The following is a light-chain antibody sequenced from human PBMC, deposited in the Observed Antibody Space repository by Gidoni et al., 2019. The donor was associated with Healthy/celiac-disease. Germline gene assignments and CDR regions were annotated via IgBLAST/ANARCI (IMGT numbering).Light chain of an antibody. J-gene: IGLJ1*01. CDR1: NIGSKS. CDR3: QVWDSSSDHPYV. Sequence: SYVLTQPPSVSVAPGKTARITCGGNNIGSKSVHWYQQKPGQAPVLVIYDDSDRPSGIPERCSGSNSGNTATLTISRVEAGDEADYYCQVWDSSSDHPYVFGTGTKVTVL. V-gene: IGLV3-21*04. CDR2: DDS.